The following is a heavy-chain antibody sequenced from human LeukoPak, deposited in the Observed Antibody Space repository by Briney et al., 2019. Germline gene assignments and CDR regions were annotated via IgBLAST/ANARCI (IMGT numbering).Heavy chain of an antibody. V-gene: IGHV4-30-2*01. J-gene: IGHJ2*01. CDR2: IYHSGST. D-gene: IGHD2-15*01. Sequence: PSETLSLTCAVSGGSISSGDYSWSWIRQPPGKGLEWIGYIYHSGSTYYNPSLKSRVTISVDRSKNQFSLKLSSVTAADTAVYYCARVAPSGGGYFDLWGRGTLVTVSS. CDR3: ARVAPSGGGYFDL. CDR1: GGSISSGDYS.